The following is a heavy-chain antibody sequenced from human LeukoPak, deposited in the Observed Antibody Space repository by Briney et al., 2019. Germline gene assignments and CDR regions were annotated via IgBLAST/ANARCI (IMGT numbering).Heavy chain of an antibody. CDR2: IYYTEST. CDR1: HGSISTYY. Sequence: SETLSLTCTVSHGSISTYYWSWIRQPPGKGLEWIGFIYYTESTDYNPSLRSRVTISIDTSKNQFSLKLSSVTAADTAVYYCAVLTQGSLDYWGQGTLVTVSS. V-gene: IGHV4-59*12. J-gene: IGHJ4*02. CDR3: AVLTQGSLDY. D-gene: IGHD2-21*02.